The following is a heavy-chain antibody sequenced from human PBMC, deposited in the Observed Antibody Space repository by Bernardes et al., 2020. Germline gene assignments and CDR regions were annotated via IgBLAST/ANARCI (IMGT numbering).Heavy chain of an antibody. V-gene: IGHV3-21*01. CDR1: GFTFSSYS. CDR2: ISSSSSYI. Sequence: GGSLRLSCAASGFTFSSYSMNWVRQAPGKGLEWVSSISSSSSYIYYADSVKGRFTISRDNAKNSLYLQMNSLRAEDTAVYYCARVQSASVGYFDWTGDLDYWGQGTLVTVSS. CDR3: ARVQSASVGYFDWTGDLDY. D-gene: IGHD3-9*01. J-gene: IGHJ4*02.